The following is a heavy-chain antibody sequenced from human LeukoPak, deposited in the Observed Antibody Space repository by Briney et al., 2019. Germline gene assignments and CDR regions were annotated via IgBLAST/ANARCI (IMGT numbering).Heavy chain of an antibody. CDR1: GFTFSSYY. D-gene: IGHD1-26*01. J-gene: IGHJ4*02. V-gene: IGHV3-74*03. Sequence: PGGSLRLSCAASGFTFSSYYMHWVRQAPGKGLVWVSRLDGDGSTTKYADSAKGRFTISRDNSKNTLYLQMNSLRAEDTAVYYCAKDRVGATRRDYWGQGTLVTVSS. CDR3: AKDRVGATRRDY. CDR2: LDGDGSTT.